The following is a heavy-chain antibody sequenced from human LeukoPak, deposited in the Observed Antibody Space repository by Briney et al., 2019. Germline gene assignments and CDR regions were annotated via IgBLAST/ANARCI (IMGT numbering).Heavy chain of an antibody. Sequence: SETLSLTCTVSGGSIYSYYWSWIRQPPGKGLEGIGYIYNSGSTNYNPSLKSRVTISVDTSKNQVSLKLSSVTAADTAVYYCARFQSSSSWDYYYGMDVWGQGTTVTVSS. D-gene: IGHD2-2*01. CDR3: ARFQSSSSWDYYYGMDV. V-gene: IGHV4-59*01. CDR2: IYNSGST. CDR1: GGSIYSYY. J-gene: IGHJ6*02.